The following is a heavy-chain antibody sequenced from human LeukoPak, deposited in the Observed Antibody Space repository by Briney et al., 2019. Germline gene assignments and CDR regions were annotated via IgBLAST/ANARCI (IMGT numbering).Heavy chain of an antibody. CDR2: SKSDGSST. CDR3: AKGGATICDN. CDR1: GFTFSGHW. V-gene: IGHV3-74*01. D-gene: IGHD5-12*01. Sequence: PGGSLRLSCAASGFTFSGHWMHWVRQVPGKGLVWVSRSKSDGSSTNYADSVKGRFTISRDNAKNTLYLQMSSLRAEDTAVYYCAKGGATICDNWGQGTLVTVSS. J-gene: IGHJ4*02.